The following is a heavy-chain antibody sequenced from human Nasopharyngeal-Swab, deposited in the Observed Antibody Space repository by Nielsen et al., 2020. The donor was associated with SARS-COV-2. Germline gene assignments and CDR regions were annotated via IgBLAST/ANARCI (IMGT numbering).Heavy chain of an antibody. CDR2: INHSGST. CDR1: GVFFRGYY. Sequence: SQTLSLTCSVYGVFFRGYYCSWIRQRPGKGLGWIGEINHSGSTSYNPSLKSRVTISVDTSKNQFSLKLSSVTAADTTVYYCARGLYSSSRYAAFYDYWGQGTLVTVSS. D-gene: IGHD6-13*01. J-gene: IGHJ4*02. V-gene: IGHV4-34*01. CDR3: ARGLYSSSRYAAFYDY.